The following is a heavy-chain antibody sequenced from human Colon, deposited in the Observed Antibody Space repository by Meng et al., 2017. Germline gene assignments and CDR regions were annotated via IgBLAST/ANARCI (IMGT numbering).Heavy chain of an antibody. CDR1: GTSISRSYW. CDR3: ARAAWGYSYDRSSYLDALDI. V-gene: IGHV4-4*03. D-gene: IGHD3-22*01. CDR2: IYHIGST. J-gene: IGHJ3*02. Sequence: VRLQGSGPGLGKAPGTLSLNCAVSGTSISRSYWWTWVRQAPGKGLEWIGEIYHIGSTNYNPSLKSRVTILVDESKNEFSLKLTSVTAADTAVYYCARAAWGYSYDRSSYLDALDIWGQGTMVTVSS.